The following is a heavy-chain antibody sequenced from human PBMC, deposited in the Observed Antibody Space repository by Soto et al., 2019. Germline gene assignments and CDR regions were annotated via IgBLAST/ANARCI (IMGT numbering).Heavy chain of an antibody. V-gene: IGHV1-18*01. CDR2: VTAFNGDT. J-gene: IGHJ6*02. CDR1: GYTFSNYG. CDR3: AIDGRASFYYYGLDV. Sequence: QVLLVQSGAAVKRPGASVKVSCKASGYTFSNYGITWVRQAPGHGLERLGWVTAFNGDTNYAQTVRDRVTLTTDPSTETAYMELRILRPDDTAVYYSAIDGRASFYYYGLDVCGQGTTVIVSS. D-gene: IGHD3-10*01.